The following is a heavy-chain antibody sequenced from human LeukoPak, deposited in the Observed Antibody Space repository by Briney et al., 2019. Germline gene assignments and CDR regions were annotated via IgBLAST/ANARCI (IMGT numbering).Heavy chain of an antibody. J-gene: IGHJ4*02. V-gene: IGHV3-48*03. CDR3: ARDSAARGDY. CDR2: ISSSGSTI. D-gene: IGHD6-6*01. Sequence: GGSLRLSCAASGFTFNNYEMNWVRQAPGKGLEWVSYISSSGSTIYYADSVKGRFIISRDNAKNSLYLQMNSLRAEDTAVYYCARDSAARGDYWGQGTLVTVSS. CDR1: GFTFNNYE.